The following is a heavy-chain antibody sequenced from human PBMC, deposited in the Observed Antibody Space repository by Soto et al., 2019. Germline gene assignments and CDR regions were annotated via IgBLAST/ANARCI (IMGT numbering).Heavy chain of an antibody. D-gene: IGHD5-12*01. Sequence: QMQLVQSGAEVKKPGASVKVSCKASGYSFTNYYMHWVRQAPGEGLEWMGIINPSGGTTRYARKFQGRITMTSDTSKSTVYMDVSSLSSEDTAVYYCARDGATMGSYYLDYWGQGTLVTVSS. CDR3: ARDGATMGSYYLDY. J-gene: IGHJ4*02. CDR2: INPSGGTT. V-gene: IGHV1-46*01. CDR1: GYSFTNYY.